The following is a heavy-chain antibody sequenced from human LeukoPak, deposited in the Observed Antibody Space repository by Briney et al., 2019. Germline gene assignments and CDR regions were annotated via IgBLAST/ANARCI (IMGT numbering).Heavy chain of an antibody. V-gene: IGHV3-30*04. J-gene: IGHJ4*02. Sequence: PGGSLRLSCAASGFTFSSYAMSWVRQAPGKGLEWVAVISYDGSNKYYADSVKGRFTISRDNSKNTLYLQMNSLRAEDTAVYYCAKDPGRWEPNYWGQGTLVTVSS. CDR2: ISYDGSNK. CDR3: AKDPGRWEPNY. CDR1: GFTFSSYA. D-gene: IGHD1-26*01.